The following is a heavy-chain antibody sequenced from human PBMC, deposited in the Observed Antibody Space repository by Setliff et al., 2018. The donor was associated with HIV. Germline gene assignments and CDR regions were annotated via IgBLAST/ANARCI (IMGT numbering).Heavy chain of an antibody. V-gene: IGHV4-61*09. CDR1: GASISSDNYY. CDR3: ATCSSSACHVYDY. Sequence: SETLSLTCTVSGASISSDNYYWSWIRQPAGKRLEWIGHIYTSGNTNYNPSLKSRITISVDASKNQFSLKLTSVTAADTAVYYCATCSSSACHVYDYWGQGTLVTISS. D-gene: IGHD6-19*01. J-gene: IGHJ4*02. CDR2: IYTSGNT.